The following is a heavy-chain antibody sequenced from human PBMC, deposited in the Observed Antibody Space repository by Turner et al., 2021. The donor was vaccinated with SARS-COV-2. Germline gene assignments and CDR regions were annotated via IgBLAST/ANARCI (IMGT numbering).Heavy chain of an antibody. CDR2: IRSGGMT. CDR3: VREDWAGGSGSYPH. V-gene: IGHV3-53*01. CDR1: EFSVSTSF. D-gene: IGHD3-10*01. J-gene: IGHJ4*01. Sequence: EVQLVESGGGLIQPGGPLRLSCVVSEFSVSTSFLSWVRQAPGKGLEWVSVIRSGGMTSYAEALEGRFTISRDESTNTLFLQMNSLRVDDTAMYYCVREDWAGGSGSYPHWGRGTLVTVSS.